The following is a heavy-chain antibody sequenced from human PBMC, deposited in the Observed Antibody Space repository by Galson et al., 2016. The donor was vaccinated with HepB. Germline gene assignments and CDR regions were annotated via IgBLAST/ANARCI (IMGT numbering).Heavy chain of an antibody. V-gene: IGHV1-46*01. J-gene: IGHJ5*02. D-gene: IGHD2-8*01. CDR3: ARAIMTPSDNWFDP. CDR1: GYTFINYY. CDR2: INPLSGGT. Sequence: SVKVSCKASGYTFINYYMHWVRQAPGQGLEWMGIINPLSGGTDYAQRFQGRVTMTRDTSTSTVSMELSSLRSEDTAVYYCARAIMTPSDNWFDPWGQGSLVTVS.